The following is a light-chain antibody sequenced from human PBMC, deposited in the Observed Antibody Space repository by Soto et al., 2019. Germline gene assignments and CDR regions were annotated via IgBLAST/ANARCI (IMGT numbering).Light chain of an antibody. CDR3: CSYTTSTAFYV. Sequence: QPVLTQPASVSGSPGQSIAISCTGTSSDVGGYNYVSWYQQHPGKAPKLVIYAVTNRPSGVSDRFSGSKSGNTASLTISGLQAEDEADYYCCSYTTSTAFYVFGTGTKVTVL. CDR1: SSDVGGYNY. V-gene: IGLV2-14*01. J-gene: IGLJ1*01. CDR2: AVT.